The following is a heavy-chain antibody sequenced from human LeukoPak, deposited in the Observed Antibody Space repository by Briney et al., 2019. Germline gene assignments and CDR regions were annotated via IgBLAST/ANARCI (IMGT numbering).Heavy chain of an antibody. CDR1: GYTFTNYA. CDR2: IDTNTGNP. V-gene: IGHV7-4-1*02. Sequence: ASVKVSCKASGYTFTNYAMNWVRQAPGQGLEWMGWIDTNTGNPTYAQGFTGRFVFSLDTSVSTAYLQISSLKAEDTAMYYCARERRSSSPGEQQLVRAFDIWGQGTMVTVSS. D-gene: IGHD6-13*01. CDR3: ARERRSSSPGEQQLVRAFDI. J-gene: IGHJ3*02.